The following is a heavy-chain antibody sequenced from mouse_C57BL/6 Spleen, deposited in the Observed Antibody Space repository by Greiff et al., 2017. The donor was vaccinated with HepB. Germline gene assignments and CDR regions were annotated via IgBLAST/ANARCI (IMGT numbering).Heavy chain of an antibody. CDR1: GFNIKDDY. V-gene: IGHV14-4*01. CDR2: IDPENGDT. J-gene: IGHJ3*01. CDR3: TTRYSAWFAY. Sequence: EVQLQQSGAELVRPGASVKLSCTASGFNIKDDYMHWVKQRPEQGLEWIGWIDPENGDTEYASKFQGKATITADTSSNTAYLQLSSLTSEDSAVYYCTTRYSAWFAYWGQGTLVTVSA. D-gene: IGHD1-1*01.